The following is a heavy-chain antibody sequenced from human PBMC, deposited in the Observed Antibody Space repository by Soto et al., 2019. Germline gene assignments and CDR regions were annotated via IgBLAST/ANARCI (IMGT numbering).Heavy chain of an antibody. J-gene: IGHJ4*02. D-gene: IGHD5-18*01. CDR1: GLTFDDYA. V-gene: IGHV3-9*01. Sequence: EVQLVESGGGLVQPGRSLRLSCAASGLTFDDYAMHWVRQAPGKGLEWVSGISWNSGTIGYADSVKGRFTISRDNAKNCLYLQMNRPRAEDTAFYYCAKDLGYNYGRTGGLFDYLGQGTLVTVSS. CDR3: AKDLGYNYGRTGGLFDY. CDR2: ISWNSGTI.